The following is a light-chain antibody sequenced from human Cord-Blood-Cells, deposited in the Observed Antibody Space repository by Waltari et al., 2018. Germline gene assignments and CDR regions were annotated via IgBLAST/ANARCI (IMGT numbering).Light chain of an antibody. Sequence: IVMTQSLDSLAVSLGVRATINCKSSQSVLYSSNNKNYLAWYQQKPGQPPKLLIYWASTRESGVPDRFSGSGSGTDFTLTISSLQAEDVAVYYCQQYYSTPRTFGQGTKVEIK. CDR3: QQYYSTPRT. J-gene: IGKJ1*01. CDR2: WAS. V-gene: IGKV4-1*01. CDR1: QSVLYSSNNKNY.